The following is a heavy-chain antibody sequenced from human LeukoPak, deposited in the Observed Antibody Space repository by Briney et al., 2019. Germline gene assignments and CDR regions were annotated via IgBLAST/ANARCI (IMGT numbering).Heavy chain of an antibody. CDR2: ISAYNGNT. D-gene: IGHD3-3*01. Sequence: ASVKVSCKASGYTFTSYGISWVRQAPGQGLEWMGWISAYNGNTNYAQKLQGRVTMTTDTSTSTAYMELRSLRSDDTAVYYCARGREWAPRWNNWFDPWGQGTLVTVSS. CDR1: GYTFTSYG. V-gene: IGHV1-18*01. J-gene: IGHJ5*02. CDR3: ARGREWAPRWNNWFDP.